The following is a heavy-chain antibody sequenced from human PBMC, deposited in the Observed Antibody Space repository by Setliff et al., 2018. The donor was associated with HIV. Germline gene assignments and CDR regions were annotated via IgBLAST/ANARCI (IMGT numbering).Heavy chain of an antibody. D-gene: IGHD3-10*01. CDR2: IIPIFGTA. Sequence: ASVKVSCKASGGTFSSYAISWVRQAPGQGLEWMGGIIPIFGTANYAQKFQGRVTITADKSTSTAYMELSSLRSEDTAVYYCARDKDAIYYGSGSFFYYYYMDVWGKGTTVTVSS. CDR3: ARDKDAIYYGSGSFFYYYYMDV. J-gene: IGHJ6*03. V-gene: IGHV1-69*06. CDR1: GGTFSSYA.